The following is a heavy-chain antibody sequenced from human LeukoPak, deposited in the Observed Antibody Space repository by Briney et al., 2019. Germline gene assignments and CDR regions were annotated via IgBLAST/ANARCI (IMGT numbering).Heavy chain of an antibody. Sequence: PVQPLDSPSVSASGTLTHYADSVKGRFTISRDNSKNTLYLQMNSLRAEDTAVYYCARDYRFGYNDYWGQGTLVTVSS. D-gene: IGHD3-10*01. V-gene: IGHV3-53*01. J-gene: IGHJ4*02. CDR3: ARDYRFGYNDY. CDR2: SASGTLT.